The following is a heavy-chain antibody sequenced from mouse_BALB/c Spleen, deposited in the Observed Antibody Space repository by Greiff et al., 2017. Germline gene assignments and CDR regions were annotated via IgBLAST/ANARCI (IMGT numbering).Heavy chain of an antibody. CDR3: ARRTYGSSYYYAMDY. D-gene: IGHD1-1*01. Sequence: QVQLKESGAELAKPGASVKMSCKASGYTFTSYWMHWVKQRPGQGLEWIGYINPSTGYTEYNQKFKDKATLTADKSSSTAYMQLSSLTSEDSAVYYCARRTYGSSYYYAMDYWGQGTSVTVSS. V-gene: IGHV1-7*01. CDR2: INPSTGYT. J-gene: IGHJ4*01. CDR1: GYTFTSYW.